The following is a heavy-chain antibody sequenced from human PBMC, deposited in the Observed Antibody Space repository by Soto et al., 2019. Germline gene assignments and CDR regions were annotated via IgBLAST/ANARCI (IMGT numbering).Heavy chain of an antibody. J-gene: IGHJ4*02. CDR2: FNHSGST. V-gene: IGHV4-34*01. CDR1: GGSFGGYY. CDR3: ARGESYSSSWYRFYFDY. D-gene: IGHD6-13*01. Sequence: SETLSLTCAVYGGSFGGYYWNWIRQPPGKGLEWIGEFNHSGSTNYKPSLKSRVTISVDTSKNQFSLKLSSVTAADTAVYYCARGESYSSSWYRFYFDYWGQGTLVTVSS.